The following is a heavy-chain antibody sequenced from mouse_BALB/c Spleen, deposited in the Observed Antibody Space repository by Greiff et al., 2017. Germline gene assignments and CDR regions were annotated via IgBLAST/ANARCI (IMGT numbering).Heavy chain of an antibody. CDR2: IWAGGST. CDR1: GFSLTSYG. CDR3: AREPLYGSSPYWYVDV. J-gene: IGHJ1*01. Sequence: VKLEESGPGLVAPSQSLSITCTVSGFSLTSYGVHWVRQPPGKGLEWLGVIWAGGSTNYNSALMSRLSISKDNSKSQVFLKMNSLQTDDTAMYYCAREPLYGSSPYWYVDVWGAGTTVTVSS. D-gene: IGHD1-1*01. V-gene: IGHV2-9*02.